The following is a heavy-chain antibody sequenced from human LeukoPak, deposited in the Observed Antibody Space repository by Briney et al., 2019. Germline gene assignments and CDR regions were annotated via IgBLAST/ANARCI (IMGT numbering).Heavy chain of an antibody. D-gene: IGHD6-6*01. CDR1: GFILSRYS. J-gene: IGHJ4*02. CDR2: ISYDGSNK. V-gene: IGHV3-30*18. Sequence: PGGSLRLSCEASGFILSRYSMNWVRQAPGKGLEWVAVISYDGSNKYYADSVKGRFTISRDNSKNTLYLQMNSLRAEDTAVYYCAKDLGSSPEDYWGQGTLVTVSS. CDR3: AKDLGSSPEDY.